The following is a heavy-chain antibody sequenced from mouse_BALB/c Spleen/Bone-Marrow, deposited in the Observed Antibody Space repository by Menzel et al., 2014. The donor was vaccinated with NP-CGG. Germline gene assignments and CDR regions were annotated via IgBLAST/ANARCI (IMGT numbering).Heavy chain of an antibody. Sequence: EVKLVESGGGLVQPGGSLRLSYATSGFTFTDYYMNWVRQPPGKALEWLGFIRNKANGYTTEYSASVKSRFTISRDNSQNILYLQMNTLRADDSATYYCARDKGRVFFDYWGQGTTLTVSS. CDR3: ARDKGRVFFDY. CDR2: IRNKANGYTT. J-gene: IGHJ2*01. CDR1: GFTFTDYY. V-gene: IGHV7-3*02.